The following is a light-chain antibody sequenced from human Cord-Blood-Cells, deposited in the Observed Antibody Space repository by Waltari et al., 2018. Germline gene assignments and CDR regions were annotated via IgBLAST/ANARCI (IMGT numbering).Light chain of an antibody. CDR2: DVS. CDR3: SSYTSSSTLV. J-gene: IGLJ1*01. V-gene: IGLV2-14*01. CDR1: SSDVGGYNY. Sequence: QSALPQPASVSGSPGQSITISCTGTSSDVGGYNYLSWYQQHPGKAPKLMIYDVSNRPSGVSNRFSGSKSGNTASLTISGLQAEDEADYYCSSYTSSSTLVFGTGTKVTVL.